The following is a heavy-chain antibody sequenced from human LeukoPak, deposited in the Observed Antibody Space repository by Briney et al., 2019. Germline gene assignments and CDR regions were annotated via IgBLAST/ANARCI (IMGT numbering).Heavy chain of an antibody. D-gene: IGHD6-13*01. J-gene: IGHJ2*01. CDR2: IYYSGST. Sequence: PSETLSLTCTVSGGSISSSSYYWGWIRQPPGKGLEWIGSIYYSGSTNYNPSLKSRVTISVDTSKNQFSLKLSSVTAADTAVYYPVREYSSSWYRSYWYFDLWGRGTLVTVSS. V-gene: IGHV4-39*07. CDR3: VREYSSSWYRSYWYFDL. CDR1: GGSISSSSYY.